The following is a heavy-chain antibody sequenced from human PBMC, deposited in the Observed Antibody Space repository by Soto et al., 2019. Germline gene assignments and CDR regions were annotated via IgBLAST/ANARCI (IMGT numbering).Heavy chain of an antibody. CDR2: IYYSGST. V-gene: IGHV4-31*03. CDR3: ASRLTTHDAFDI. CDR1: GGSISSGGYY. D-gene: IGHD1-26*01. J-gene: IGHJ3*02. Sequence: PSETLSLTCTVSGGSISSGGYYWSWIRQHPGKGLEWIGYIYYSGSTYYNPSLKSRVTISVDTSKNQFSLKLSSVTAADTAVYYCASRLTTHDAFDIWGQGTMVTVSS.